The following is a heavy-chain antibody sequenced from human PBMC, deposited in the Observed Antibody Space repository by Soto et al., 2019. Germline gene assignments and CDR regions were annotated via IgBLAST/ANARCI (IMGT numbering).Heavy chain of an antibody. CDR2: SSACNGQT. V-gene: IGHV1-18*01. CDR3: ARGGDYYYGLDV. D-gene: IGHD3-16*01. Sequence: QVQPVQSGDEVKKPGAAVKVSCRASGYTCTSYGVSWVRHAPGPGLEWMGWSSACNGQTDYIQKVQGRVTLTTEASTSTAYMELRSLRSDDTSVCYCARGGDYYYGLDVWGQGTTVTVSS. CDR1: GYTCTSYG. J-gene: IGHJ6*02.